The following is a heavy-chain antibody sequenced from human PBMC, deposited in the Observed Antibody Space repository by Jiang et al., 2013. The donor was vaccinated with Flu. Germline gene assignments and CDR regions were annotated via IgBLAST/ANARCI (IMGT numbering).Heavy chain of an antibody. Sequence: GAEVKKPGASVKVSCKTSGYSFPNYYIHWVRQAPGRGLQWMGYINPNSRGTNYARDFQGRVTLTRDTSITTAYMDLRSLRSDDTAVYYCVRDRGNLLTGFYFDYWGQGTLVTVSS. CDR3: VRDRGNLLTGFYFDY. V-gene: IGHV1-2*02. CDR2: INPNSRGT. J-gene: IGHJ4*02. D-gene: IGHD3-9*01. CDR1: GYSFPNYY.